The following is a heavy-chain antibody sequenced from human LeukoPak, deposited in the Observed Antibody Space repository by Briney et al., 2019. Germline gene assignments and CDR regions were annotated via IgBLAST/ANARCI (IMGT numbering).Heavy chain of an antibody. CDR3: VKDTGRGDF. CDR2: VHNDETEI. V-gene: IGHV3-30*02. J-gene: IGHJ4*02. Sequence: GGSLRLSCAASGFIFSNYGMHWVRQAPGKGLEWVAFVHNDETEIYYAGSVKGRFTISRDNSKNTLYLQMSSLRDDDTAIYYCVKDTGRGDFWGQGTQVTVSS. CDR1: GFIFSNYG. D-gene: IGHD1-14*01.